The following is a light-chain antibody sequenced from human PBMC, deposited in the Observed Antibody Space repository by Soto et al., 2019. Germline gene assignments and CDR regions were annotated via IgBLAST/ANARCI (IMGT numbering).Light chain of an antibody. CDR1: NSDVGGYNY. CDR2: DVS. Sequence: QSALTQPASVSGSPGQSITISCTGTNSDVGGYNYVSWYQQHPGKAPKLIIYDVSNRPSGVSNRFSGSKSGNTASLTISGLQAEDEVDYYCSSYTSSSILDVFGTGTKVTVL. CDR3: SSYTSSSILDV. J-gene: IGLJ1*01. V-gene: IGLV2-14*01.